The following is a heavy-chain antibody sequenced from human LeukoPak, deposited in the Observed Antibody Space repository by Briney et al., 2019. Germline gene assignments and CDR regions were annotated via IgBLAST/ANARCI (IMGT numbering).Heavy chain of an antibody. CDR1: GGSFSGYY. CDR2: INHSGST. D-gene: IGHD2-2*01. J-gene: IGHJ4*02. CDR3: ARHNCSSTSCHHSVDY. Sequence: PSETLSLTCAVYGGSFSGYYWSWIRQPPGKGLEWIGEINHSGSTNYNPSLKSRVTISVDTSKNQFSLKLSSVTAADTAVYYCARHNCSSTSCHHSVDYWGQGTLVTVSS. V-gene: IGHV4-34*01.